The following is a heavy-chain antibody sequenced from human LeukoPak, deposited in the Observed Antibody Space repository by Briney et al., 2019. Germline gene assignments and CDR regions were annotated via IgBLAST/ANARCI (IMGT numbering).Heavy chain of an antibody. J-gene: IGHJ2*01. CDR2: ISPNSGGT. D-gene: IGHD7-27*01. CDR3: AIQPWGSGNNWYFDL. CDR1: GYTFTAYY. Sequence: ASVKVSCKASGYTFTAYYIHWVRQAPGQGLEWMGWISPNSGGTDYAQKFKGRVTMTRDTSISATYVELSSLTSDDTAVYYCAIQPWGSGNNWYFDLWGRGTLVTVSS. V-gene: IGHV1-2*02.